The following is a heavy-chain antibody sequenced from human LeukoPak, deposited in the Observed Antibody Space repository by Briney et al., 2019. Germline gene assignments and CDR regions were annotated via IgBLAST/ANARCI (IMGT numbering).Heavy chain of an antibody. D-gene: IGHD6-19*01. CDR1: GGSISSYY. CDR3: ARYTSSGLDF. V-gene: IGHV4-59*01. Sequence: SETLSLTCTVSGGSISSYYWSWIRQPPGKGLEWIGYIYYSGSTSYNPSLKSRVTISVDTSKNQFSLKLSSVTAADTAVYYCARYTSSGLDFWGQGTLVTVSS. J-gene: IGHJ4*02. CDR2: IYYSGST.